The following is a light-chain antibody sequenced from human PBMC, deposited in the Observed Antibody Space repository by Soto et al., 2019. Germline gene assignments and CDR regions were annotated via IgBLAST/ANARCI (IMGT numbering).Light chain of an antibody. Sequence: QSVLTQPPSVSAAPGQKVTISCSGSSSNIGNNYVSWYQQLPGTAPKLLIYDNNKRPSGIPDRFSGSKSGTSATLGITGLQTRDEADYYCGTWDSSLRVVFGGGTKLTVL. J-gene: IGLJ2*01. CDR2: DNN. CDR1: SSNIGNNY. V-gene: IGLV1-51*01. CDR3: GTWDSSLRVV.